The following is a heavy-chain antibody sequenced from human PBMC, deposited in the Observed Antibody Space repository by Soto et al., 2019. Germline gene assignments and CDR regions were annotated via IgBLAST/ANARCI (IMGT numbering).Heavy chain of an antibody. CDR2: FDPEDGQT. J-gene: IGHJ3*01. CDR1: GYTLTELI. D-gene: IGHD1-26*01. Sequence: QVQLVQSGAELRRPGASVKVSCKVSGYTLTELIMHWVRQAPGKGLECMGAFDPEDGQTFYALEFQGRVTMTEETSTDTSYMELSRLRAEDTAVYYCATYSLSGRYLRDAFDLWVHGTMFSVSS. V-gene: IGHV1-24*01. CDR3: ATYSLSGRYLRDAFDL.